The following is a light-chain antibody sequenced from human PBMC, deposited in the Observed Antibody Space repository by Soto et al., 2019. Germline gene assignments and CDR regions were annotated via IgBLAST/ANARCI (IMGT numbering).Light chain of an antibody. J-gene: IGKJ1*01. V-gene: IGKV1-39*01. CDR1: QSISSY. CDR3: QQSYSTPPT. Sequence: DIQMTQSPSSLSASVGDRVTITCRASQSISSYLNGYQQKPGKAPKLLIYAASSLQSGVPSRFSGSGSGTDFTLTISSLQPEDFATYYWQQSYSTPPTFGQGTKVEIK. CDR2: AAS.